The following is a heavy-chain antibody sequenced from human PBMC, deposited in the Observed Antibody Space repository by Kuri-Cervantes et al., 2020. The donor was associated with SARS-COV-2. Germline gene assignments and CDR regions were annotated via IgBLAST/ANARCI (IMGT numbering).Heavy chain of an antibody. CDR1: GGSISSYY. Sequence: ESLKISCTVSGGSISSYYWSWIRQPPGKGLEWIGYIYYSGSTNYNPSLKSRVTISVDTSKNQFSLKLSSVTAADTAVYYCARHRTTVTAPFDYWGQGTLVTVSS. J-gene: IGHJ4*02. CDR3: ARHRTTVTAPFDY. CDR2: IYYSGST. D-gene: IGHD4-17*01. V-gene: IGHV4-59*08.